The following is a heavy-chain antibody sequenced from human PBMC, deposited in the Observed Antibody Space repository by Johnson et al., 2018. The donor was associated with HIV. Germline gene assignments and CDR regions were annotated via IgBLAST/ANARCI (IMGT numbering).Heavy chain of an antibody. D-gene: IGHD1-26*01. V-gene: IGHV3-13*01. Sequence: VQLVESGGGLVQPGGSLRLSCAASGFTFSSYDMHWVRQGAGKGLECVSGIDTAGDTYYPGSVRGRLTISRDNSKNTVYLQMSSLRAEDTAVYYCAKDVGNFWPDAFDIWGQGTMVTVSS. CDR1: GFTFSSYD. CDR3: AKDVGNFWPDAFDI. CDR2: IDTAGDT. J-gene: IGHJ3*02.